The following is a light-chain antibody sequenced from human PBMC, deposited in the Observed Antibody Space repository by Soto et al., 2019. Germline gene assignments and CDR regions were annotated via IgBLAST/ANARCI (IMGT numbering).Light chain of an antibody. Sequence: QSALAQPPSASGSPGQSVTISCIGTASDIGRYNYVSWYQHHPGKAPKLIIYEVTKRPSGVPDRFSGSKSGNTASLTVSGLQADDEADYYCNSHVGSNTYVFGNGTKVTV. CDR2: EVT. CDR1: ASDIGRYNY. V-gene: IGLV2-8*01. J-gene: IGLJ1*01. CDR3: NSHVGSNTYV.